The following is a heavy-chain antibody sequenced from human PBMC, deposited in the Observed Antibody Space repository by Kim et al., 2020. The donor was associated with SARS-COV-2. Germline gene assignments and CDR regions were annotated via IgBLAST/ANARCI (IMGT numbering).Heavy chain of an antibody. V-gene: IGHV1-2*02. CDR1: GYTFTGYY. Sequence: ASVKASCKASGYTFTGYYMHWVRQAPGQGLEWMGWINPNSGGTNYAQKFQGRVTMTRDTSISTAYMELSRLRSDDTAVYYCARDLPEKVGAWGIYYGMDVWGQGTTVTVSS. D-gene: IGHD1-26*01. CDR3: ARDLPEKVGAWGIYYGMDV. J-gene: IGHJ6*02. CDR2: INPNSGGT.